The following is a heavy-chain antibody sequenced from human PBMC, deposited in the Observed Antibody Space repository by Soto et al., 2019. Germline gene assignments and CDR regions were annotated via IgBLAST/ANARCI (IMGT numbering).Heavy chain of an antibody. Sequence: SGGSLRLACAAPGDSCNNAGMYWVRQPPGKGLEWLGRIKTKTDGGTTDYAAPVKGRFTISRDDSKNTLYLQMNSLKTEDTAVYDCTAFRFDFWGQGSLVTVSA. V-gene: IGHV3-15*01. CDR2: IKTKTDGGTT. CDR3: TAFRFDF. J-gene: IGHJ4*02. CDR1: GDSCNNAG. D-gene: IGHD3-10*01.